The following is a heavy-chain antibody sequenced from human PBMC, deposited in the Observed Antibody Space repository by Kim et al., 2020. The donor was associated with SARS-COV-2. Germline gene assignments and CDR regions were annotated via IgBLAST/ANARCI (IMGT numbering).Heavy chain of an antibody. CDR2: ISYSGNS. D-gene: IGHD2-2*01. CDR3: ARVQPLDY. Sequence: SETLSLTCSVSGGSIRSGGKFWTWIRQHPAKGLEWIGYISYSGNSHYSPSLRSRVSISLQTSENQFSLELTSVTAADTAVYYCARVQPLDYWGQGILVTVSS. CDR1: GGSIRSGGKF. V-gene: IGHV4-31*03. J-gene: IGHJ4*02.